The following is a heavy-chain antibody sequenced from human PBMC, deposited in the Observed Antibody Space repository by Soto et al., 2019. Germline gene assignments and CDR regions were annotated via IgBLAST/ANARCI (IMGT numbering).Heavy chain of an antibody. J-gene: IGHJ4*02. CDR3: ARVTDSNFLY. Sequence: SVKVSCKASGGAFSSYAISWVRQAPGQGLEWMGGIIPIFGTTNYAQKFQGRVTITADESTSTVYMELSSLRSEDTPVYYCARVTDSNFLYRGQGALVTVSS. D-gene: IGHD4-4*01. CDR1: GGAFSSYA. V-gene: IGHV1-69*13. CDR2: IIPIFGTT.